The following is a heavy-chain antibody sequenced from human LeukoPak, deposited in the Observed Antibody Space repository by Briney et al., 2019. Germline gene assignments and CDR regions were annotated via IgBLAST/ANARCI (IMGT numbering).Heavy chain of an antibody. V-gene: IGHV4-59*01. Sequence: SETLSLTCSVSGDSLNSNYWSWMRQPPGKGLEWIGYIYFGGSTHYNPSLKSRVSMSADTSKIQFSLNLSSVTAADTAVYHCARLLAGCPGGRCRAHFDYWGQGTLVTVSS. CDR1: GDSLNSNY. D-gene: IGHD2-15*01. CDR3: ARLLAGCPGGRCRAHFDY. CDR2: IYFGGST. J-gene: IGHJ4*02.